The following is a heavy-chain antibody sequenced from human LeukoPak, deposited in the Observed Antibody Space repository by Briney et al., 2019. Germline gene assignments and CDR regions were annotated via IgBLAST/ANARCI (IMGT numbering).Heavy chain of an antibody. J-gene: IGHJ4*02. D-gene: IGHD6-19*01. V-gene: IGHV4-39*01. Sequence: SETLSLTCTVSRGSLSSSSYYWGWMRQPSGKGLEWLGSFYYSGSTYYNPSLKSRVTISVDTSKNQYSLKLSSVAAADTAVYYCVRRTIAVSKDACDYWGQGTLITVSS. CDR1: RGSLSSSSYY. CDR2: FYYSGST. CDR3: VRRTIAVSKDACDY.